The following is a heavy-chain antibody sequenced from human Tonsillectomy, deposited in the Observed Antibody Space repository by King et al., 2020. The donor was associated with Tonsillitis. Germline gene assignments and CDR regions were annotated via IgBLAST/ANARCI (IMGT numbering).Heavy chain of an antibody. V-gene: IGHV3-48*03. CDR1: GFTFSSYE. J-gene: IGHJ4*02. CDR2: ISRSGRFI. CDR3: ARDPIVGANFDY. Sequence: VQLVESGGGLVQPGGSLRLSCAASGFTFSSYEMNWVLQAPGKGLEWGSYISRSGRFIYYADSVKGRFTISRDNAKNSLYLQINSLRAEDTAVYYCARDPIVGANFDYWGQGTLVTVAT. D-gene: IGHD1-26*01.